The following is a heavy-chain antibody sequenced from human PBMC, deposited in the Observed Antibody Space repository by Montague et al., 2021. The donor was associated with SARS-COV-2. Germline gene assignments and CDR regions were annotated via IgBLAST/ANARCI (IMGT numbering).Heavy chain of an antibody. D-gene: IGHD3-22*01. CDR2: IYYSGST. Sequence: TLSLTCTVSGGSISSSGYYWSWIRQHPGKGLEWIGYIYYSGSTYYNPSLKSRVTISVDTSKNQFSLKLSSVTAADTAVYYCARATRSIVVLNWFDPWGQGTLVTVSS. V-gene: IGHV4-31*03. CDR1: GGSISSSGYY. J-gene: IGHJ5*02. CDR3: ARATRSIVVLNWFDP.